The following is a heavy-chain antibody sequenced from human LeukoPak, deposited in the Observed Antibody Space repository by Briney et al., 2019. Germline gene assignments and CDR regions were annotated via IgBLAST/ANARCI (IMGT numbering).Heavy chain of an antibody. CDR1: GYTFTGYY. CDR3: ARSYGDYGNHYYYMDV. V-gene: IGHV1-2*06. D-gene: IGHD4-17*01. Sequence: ASVEVSCKASGYTFTGYYMHWVRQAPGQGLEWMGRINPNSGGTNYAQKLQGRVTMTRDTSISTAYMELSRLRSDDTAVYYCARSYGDYGNHYYYMDVWGKGTTVTVSS. CDR2: INPNSGGT. J-gene: IGHJ6*03.